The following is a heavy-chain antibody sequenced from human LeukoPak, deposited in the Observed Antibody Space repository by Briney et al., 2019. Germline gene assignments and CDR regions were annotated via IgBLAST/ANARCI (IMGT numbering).Heavy chain of an antibody. Sequence: GGSLRLSCVASGFTFSSYWMSWVRQAPGKGLEWVANIKQDGSEKYYVDSVKGRFTISRDNAKNSLYLQVNSLRAEDTAAYYCARDQRPVPAAINYYYGMHVWGKGTTVTVSS. CDR3: ARDQRPVPAAINYYYGMHV. J-gene: IGHJ6*04. V-gene: IGHV3-7*03. CDR2: IKQDGSEK. D-gene: IGHD2-2*02. CDR1: GFTFSSYW.